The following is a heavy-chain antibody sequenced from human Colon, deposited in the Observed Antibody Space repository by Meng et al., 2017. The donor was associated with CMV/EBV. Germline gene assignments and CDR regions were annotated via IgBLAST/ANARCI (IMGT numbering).Heavy chain of an antibody. V-gene: IGHV1-3*01. CDR3: AITSLFDY. CDR1: GYSFSNYV. CDR2: ISPGDDNG. J-gene: IGHJ4*02. Sequence: QAQLVQSGAEVKKAGASVRVSCKASGYSFSNYVLHWVRQAPGQGLEWMGWISPGDDNGKYSQKFQGRVAITKDTSASTAYLDLSSLKSEDTAVYYCAITSLFDYWGQGTLVTVSS.